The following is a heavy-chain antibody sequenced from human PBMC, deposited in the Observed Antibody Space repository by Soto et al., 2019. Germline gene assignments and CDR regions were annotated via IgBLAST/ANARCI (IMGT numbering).Heavy chain of an antibody. CDR2: INPSGGST. CDR3: AREASVDSSSSGGMDV. CDR1: GYTFTSYY. Sequence: ASVKVSCKASGYTFTSYYMHWVRQAPGQGLEWMGIINPSGGSTSYAQKFQGRVTMTRDTSTSTVYMELSSLRSEDTAVYYCAREASVDSSSSGGMDVWDQGTTVTVAS. V-gene: IGHV1-46*01. J-gene: IGHJ6*02. D-gene: IGHD6-6*01.